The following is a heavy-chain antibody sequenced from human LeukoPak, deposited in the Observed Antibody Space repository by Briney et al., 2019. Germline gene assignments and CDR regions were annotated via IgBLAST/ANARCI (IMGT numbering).Heavy chain of an antibody. D-gene: IGHD2-15*01. V-gene: IGHV3-7*03. CDR2: INEDGTEK. J-gene: IGHJ4*02. Sequence: GGSLRLSCAASGFTLTKYWLTWVRQAPGKGLEWVANINEDGTEKHYVDSVKGRFTISRDNAKNSLYLQMNSLRAEDTAMYYCAKDHSRFTYWSPGTLVTVSS. CDR1: GFTLTKYW. CDR3: AKDHSRFTY.